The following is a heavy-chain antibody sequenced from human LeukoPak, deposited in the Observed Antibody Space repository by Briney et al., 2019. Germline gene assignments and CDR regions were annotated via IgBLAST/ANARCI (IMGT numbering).Heavy chain of an antibody. CDR1: GCTFTSYD. D-gene: IGHD6-19*01. V-gene: IGHV1-8*03. CDR3: ARGVAVAGTLLDP. J-gene: IGHJ5*02. Sequence: ASVKVSCKASGCTFTSYDINWVRQATGQGLEWMGWMNPNSGNTGYAQEFQGRVTITRNTSISTAYMVLSSLRSEDTAVYYCARGVAVAGTLLDPWGQGTLVTVSS. CDR2: MNPNSGNT.